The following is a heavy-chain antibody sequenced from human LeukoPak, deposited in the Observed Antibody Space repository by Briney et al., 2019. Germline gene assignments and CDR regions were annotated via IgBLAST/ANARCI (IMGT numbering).Heavy chain of an antibody. V-gene: IGHV4-39*01. J-gene: IGHJ6*03. D-gene: IGHD7-27*01. CDR1: GGSISSSSYY. CDR2: IYYSGST. Sequence: SETLSLTCTVSGGSISSSSYYWGWIRQPPGKGLEWIGSIYYSGSTYYNPSLKSRVTISVDTSKNQFSLKLSSVTAADTAVYYCASAQTGDGYYYYMDVWGKGATVTVSS. CDR3: ASAQTGDGYYYYMDV.